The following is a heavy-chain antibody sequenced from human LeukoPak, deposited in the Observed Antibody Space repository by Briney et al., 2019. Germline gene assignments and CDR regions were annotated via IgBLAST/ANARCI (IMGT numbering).Heavy chain of an antibody. CDR3: ARLVYGYYCTYFDY. CDR1: GFTVSSNY. J-gene: IGHJ4*02. V-gene: IGHV3-53*01. Sequence: GGSLRLSCAASGFTVSSNYMSWVRQAPGKGLEWVSVIYSGGSTYYADSVKGRFTISRDNSKNTLYLQMNSLRAEDTAVYYCARLVYGYYCTYFDYWGQGTLVTVSS. D-gene: IGHD3-22*01. CDR2: IYSGGST.